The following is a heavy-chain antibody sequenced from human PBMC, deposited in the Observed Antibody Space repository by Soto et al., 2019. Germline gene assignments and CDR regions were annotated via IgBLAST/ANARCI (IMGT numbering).Heavy chain of an antibody. CDR3: AKDHIAAAARRYYFDY. CDR2: ISGSGGST. Sequence: EVQLLESGGGLVQPGGSLRLSCAASGFTFSSYAMSWVRQAPGKGLEWVSAISGSGGSTYYADSVKGRFTISRDTSKNTLYLQMNSLRAEDTAVYYCAKDHIAAAARRYYFDYWGQGTLVTVSS. CDR1: GFTFSSYA. V-gene: IGHV3-23*01. J-gene: IGHJ4*02. D-gene: IGHD6-13*01.